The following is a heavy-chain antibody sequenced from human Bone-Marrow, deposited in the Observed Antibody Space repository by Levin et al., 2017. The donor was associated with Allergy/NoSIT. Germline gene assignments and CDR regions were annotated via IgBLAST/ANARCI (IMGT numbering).Heavy chain of an antibody. CDR3: ASGHSAY. V-gene: IGHV3-7*01. CDR1: GLAISHFW. J-gene: IGHJ4*02. Sequence: GGSLRLSCAVSGLAISHFWMTWVRQAPGEGQEWVANIRLDGSDQYYVDSVKGRFSISRDNAKNSIYLQMNSLSVDERAMYYRASGHSAYWGQGTLVTVAS. CDR2: IRLDGSDQ.